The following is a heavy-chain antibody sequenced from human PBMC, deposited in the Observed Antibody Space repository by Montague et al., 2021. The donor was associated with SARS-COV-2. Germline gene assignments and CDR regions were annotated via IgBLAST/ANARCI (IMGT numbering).Heavy chain of an antibody. Sequence: NDYAAAVKSRITINPDTSKNQISLQLNSVTPEDTAVYYCARTSAFSDYWGQGTLVTVSS. D-gene: IGHD1-26*01. CDR3: ARTSAFSDY. J-gene: IGHJ4*02. CDR2: N. V-gene: IGHV6-1*01.